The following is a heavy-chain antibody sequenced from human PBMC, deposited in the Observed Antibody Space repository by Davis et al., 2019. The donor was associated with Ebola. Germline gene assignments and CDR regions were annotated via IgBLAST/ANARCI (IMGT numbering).Heavy chain of an antibody. V-gene: IGHV3-23*01. CDR2: ISGAGYNT. D-gene: IGHD6-19*01. J-gene: IGHJ4*02. CDR3: ATCGFCVSSSGIDY. Sequence: PGGSLRLSCAASGFSFNTYGMHWVRQGPGQGLEWVAGISGAGYNTYHADSVKGRFTISRDNSKNTLYLQMNSLSADDTAVYYCATCGFCVSSSGIDYRGQGTLVTVSS. CDR1: GFSFNTYG.